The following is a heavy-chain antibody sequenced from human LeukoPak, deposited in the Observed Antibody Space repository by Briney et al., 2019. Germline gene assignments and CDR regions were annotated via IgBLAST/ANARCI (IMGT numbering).Heavy chain of an antibody. CDR3: ARVLRGYSYGVVYNWFDP. Sequence: ASVKVSCKASGYTFTSYGISWVRQAPGQGLEWMGWIGAYNGNTNYAQKLQGRVTMTTDTSTSTAYMELRSLRSDDTAVYYCARVLRGYSYGVVYNWFDPWGQGTLVTVSS. J-gene: IGHJ5*02. CDR2: IGAYNGNT. V-gene: IGHV1-18*01. CDR1: GYTFTSYG. D-gene: IGHD5-18*01.